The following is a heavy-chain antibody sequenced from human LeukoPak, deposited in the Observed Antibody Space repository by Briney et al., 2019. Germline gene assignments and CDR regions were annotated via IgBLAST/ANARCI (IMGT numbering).Heavy chain of an antibody. CDR3: GRVIAGAIDY. CDR2: INQDGSER. D-gene: IGHD6-13*01. Sequence: GGSLRLSCAASGFTFSSHLMSWVRQAPGKGLEWVDNINQDGSERFYVDFVKGRFTISRDNADNSMYLQMNSLRAEDTAVYYCGRVIAGAIDYWGQGTLVTVSS. CDR1: GFTFSSHL. V-gene: IGHV3-7*01. J-gene: IGHJ4*02.